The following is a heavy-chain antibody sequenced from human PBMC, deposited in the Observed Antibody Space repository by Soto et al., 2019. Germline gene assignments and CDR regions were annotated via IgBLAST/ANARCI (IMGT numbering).Heavy chain of an antibody. J-gene: IGHJ6*02. CDR3: AREGQRIPIFGVVILPGGYYGMDV. CDR1: GGSFSGYY. CDR2: INHSGST. Sequence: SETLSLTXAVYGGSFSGYYWSWIRQPPGKGLEWIGEINHSGSTNYNPSLKSRVTISVDTSKNQFSLKLSSVTAADTAVYYCAREGQRIPIFGVVILPGGYYGMDVWGQGTTVTVSS. D-gene: IGHD3-3*01. V-gene: IGHV4-34*01.